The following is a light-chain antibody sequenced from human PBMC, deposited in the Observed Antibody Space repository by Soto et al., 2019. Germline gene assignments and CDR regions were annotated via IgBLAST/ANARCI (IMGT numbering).Light chain of an antibody. CDR3: QQYNSYSGT. CDR1: QSISSW. Sequence: DIQMTQSPSTLCASVGDRVTITCRASQSISSWLAWYQQKPGKAPKLLIYKASSLESGVSSRFSGSGSGTEFTLTINSLQPDDFATYYCQQYNSYSGTFGQGTKVEIK. J-gene: IGKJ1*01. V-gene: IGKV1-5*03. CDR2: KAS.